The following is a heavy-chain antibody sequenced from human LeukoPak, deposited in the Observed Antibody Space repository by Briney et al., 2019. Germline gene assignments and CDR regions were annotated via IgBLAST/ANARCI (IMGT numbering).Heavy chain of an antibody. CDR3: ARVRGSSSDIDY. J-gene: IGHJ4*02. Sequence: SETLSLTCTVSGYSISSGYYWGWIRQPPGKWLEWIGSIYHSGSTYYNPSLKSRVTISVDTSKNQFSLKLRSVTAADTAVYYCARVRGSSSDIDYWGQGTLVTVSS. V-gene: IGHV4-38-2*02. CDR1: GYSISSGYY. CDR2: IYHSGST. D-gene: IGHD6-6*01.